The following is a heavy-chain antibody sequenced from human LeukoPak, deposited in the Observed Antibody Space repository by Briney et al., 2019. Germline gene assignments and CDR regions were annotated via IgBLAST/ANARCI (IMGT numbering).Heavy chain of an antibody. CDR1: GYTLTELS. CDR2: FGPEDGET. Sequence: ASVKVSCKVSGYTLTELSMHWVRQAPGKGLEWMGGFGPEDGETIYAQKFQGRVTMTEDTSTDTAYMELSSLRSEDTAVYYCATVGEFLTGFNRGIKLGSNWFDPWGQGTLVTVSS. J-gene: IGHJ5*02. D-gene: IGHD3-16*01. CDR3: ATVGEFLTGFNRGIKLGSNWFDP. V-gene: IGHV1-24*01.